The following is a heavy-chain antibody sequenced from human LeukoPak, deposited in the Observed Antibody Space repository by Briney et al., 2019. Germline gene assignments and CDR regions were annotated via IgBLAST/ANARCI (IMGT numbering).Heavy chain of an antibody. CDR1: GGSISSSSYY. J-gene: IGHJ5*02. CDR3: ARHAPIVVAPPEP. CDR2: IYYSGST. V-gene: IGHV4-39*01. Sequence: SETLSLTCTVSGGSISSSSYYWGWVRQPPGKGLEWIVSIYYSGSTYYNPSLQSRVTISVDTSQHQFSLKLSSVTAADPAVYYCARHAPIVVAPPEPWGQGPVVPVPS. D-gene: IGHD2-2*01.